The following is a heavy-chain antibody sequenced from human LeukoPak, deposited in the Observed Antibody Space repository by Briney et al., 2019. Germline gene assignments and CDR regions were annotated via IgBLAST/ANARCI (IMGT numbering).Heavy chain of an antibody. D-gene: IGHD2-15*01. J-gene: IGHJ4*02. CDR2: ISSSSSYI. V-gene: IGHV3-21*01. Sequence: GGSLRLSCAASGFTFSSYSMNWVRQAPGKGLEWVSSISSSSSYIYYADSVKGRFTISRDNAKNSLYLQMNSLSAEDTAVYYCARENGVVVAATGFDYWGQGTLVTVSS. CDR1: GFTFSSYS. CDR3: ARENGVVVAATGFDY.